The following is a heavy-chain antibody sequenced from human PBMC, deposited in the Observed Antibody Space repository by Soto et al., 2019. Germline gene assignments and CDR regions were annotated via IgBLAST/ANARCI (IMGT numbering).Heavy chain of an antibody. CDR2: IYYSGSI. D-gene: IGHD6-25*01. CDR3: ARPVAADYYFDN. CDR1: GDSIRSSSGY. V-gene: IGHV4-39*01. J-gene: IGHJ4*02. Sequence: QLQLQVSGPGLVKPSETLSLTCAVSGDSIRSSSGYWAWIRQTPGKGLEWIGSIYYSGSIANSGSTYYNPSLKSRVTISVDTSKNQLSLKLRSVTAADTAVYYCARPVAADYYFDNWGQGTLVTVSS.